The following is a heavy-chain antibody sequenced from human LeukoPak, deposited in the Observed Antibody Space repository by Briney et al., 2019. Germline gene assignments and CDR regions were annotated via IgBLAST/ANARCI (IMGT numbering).Heavy chain of an antibody. CDR3: ARVLYGSRVNVIDS. V-gene: IGHV3-7*01. CDR1: GFTFSKYR. J-gene: IGHJ4*02. D-gene: IGHD2-2*01. CDR2: MNEYGTEK. Sequence: AGGSLTLSCAASGFTFSKYRMNWVRQAPGKGLEWVSNMNEYGTEKYNVDSVRGRFTISRDNAENSLFLHMNSLRVEDTAVYRCARVLYGSRVNVIDSWGPGILVTVSS.